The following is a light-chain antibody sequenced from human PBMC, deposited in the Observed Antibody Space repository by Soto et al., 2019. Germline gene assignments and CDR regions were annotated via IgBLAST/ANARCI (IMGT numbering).Light chain of an antibody. CDR3: QQYNDWPPFT. J-gene: IGKJ3*01. CDR2: AAS. CDR1: QTIRNY. Sequence: DIQMTQSPSPLSASVGDRVTITCRASQTIRNYLNWYQQKPGEAPKLLIYAASRLQSGVPSRFSGSGSGREFTLTISSLQSEDFAVYYCQQYNDWPPFTFGPGTKVDIK. V-gene: IGKV1-39*01.